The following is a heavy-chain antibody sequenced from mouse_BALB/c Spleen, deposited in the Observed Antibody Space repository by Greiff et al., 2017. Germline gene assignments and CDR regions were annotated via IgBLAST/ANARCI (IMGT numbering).Heavy chain of an antibody. CDR2: ISSGSSTI. CDR3: ARSAYYRYYVDY. V-gene: IGHV5-17*02. CDR1: GFTFSSFG. D-gene: IGHD2-14*01. J-gene: IGHJ2*01. Sequence: EVQGVESGGGLVQPGGSRKLSCAASGFTFSSFGMHWVRQAPEKGLEWVAYISSGSSTIYYADTVKGRFTISRDNPKNTLFLQMTSLRSEDTAMYYCARSAYYRYYVDYWGQGTTLTVSS.